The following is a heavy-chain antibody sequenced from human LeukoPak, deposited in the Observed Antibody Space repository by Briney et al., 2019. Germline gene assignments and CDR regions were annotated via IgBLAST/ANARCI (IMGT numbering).Heavy chain of an antibody. CDR3: ARGVLLWFGELSYYMDV. CDR2: MNPNSGNT. V-gene: IGHV1-8*02. CDR1: GYTFTSYD. D-gene: IGHD3-10*01. J-gene: IGHJ6*03. Sequence: PCGSVKVSCKASGYTFTSYDINWVRQATGQGLEWMGWMNPNSGNTGYAQKFQGRVTMTRNTSISTAYMELSSLRSEDTAVYYCARGVLLWFGELSYYMDVWGKGTTVTISS.